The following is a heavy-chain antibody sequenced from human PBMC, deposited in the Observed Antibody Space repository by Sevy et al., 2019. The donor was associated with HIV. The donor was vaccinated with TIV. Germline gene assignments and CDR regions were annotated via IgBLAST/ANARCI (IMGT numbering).Heavy chain of an antibody. J-gene: IGHJ6*02. CDR2: MNPNSGNR. V-gene: IGHV1-8*01. D-gene: IGHD2-2*01. CDR1: GYTFTSYD. CDR3: ARADLDSSTFFYYYGMDV. Sequence: ASVKVSCKASGYTFTSYDINWVRQATGQGLEWMGWMNPNSGNRGYAQKFQGRVTMTTNTSISTAYMELSSLRSEETAVYYCARADLDSSTFFYYYGMDVWGQGTTVTVSS.